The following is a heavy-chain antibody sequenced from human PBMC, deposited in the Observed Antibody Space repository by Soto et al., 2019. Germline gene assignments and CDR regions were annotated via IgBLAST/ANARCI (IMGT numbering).Heavy chain of an antibody. J-gene: IGHJ4*02. CDR3: AHRDLHLRGSYYFDY. Sequence: QITLKESGPTLVKPTQTLTLTCTFSGFSLSTSGVGVGWIRQPPGKALEWLALIYWDDDKRYSPSLKSRLTITKDTSKNQVVLTMTNMDPVDTATYYCAHRDLHLRGSYYFDYWGQGTLVTVSS. D-gene: IGHD6-13*01. CDR2: IYWDDDK. CDR1: GFSLSTSGVG. V-gene: IGHV2-5*02.